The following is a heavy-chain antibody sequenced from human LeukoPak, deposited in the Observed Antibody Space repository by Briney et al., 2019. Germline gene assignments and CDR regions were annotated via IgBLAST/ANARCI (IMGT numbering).Heavy chain of an antibody. V-gene: IGHV5-51*01. J-gene: IGHJ3*02. Sequence: GESLKISCKGSGYSFTSYWIGWVRQMPGKGLEWMGIIYPGESDTRYSPSFQGQVTISADKSISTAYLQWSSLKASDTAMYYCARCFDGPGYYGSGSYYSAVDIWGQGAMLTVSS. CDR1: GYSFTSYW. D-gene: IGHD3-10*01. CDR3: ARCFDGPGYYGSGSYYSAVDI. CDR2: IYPGESDT.